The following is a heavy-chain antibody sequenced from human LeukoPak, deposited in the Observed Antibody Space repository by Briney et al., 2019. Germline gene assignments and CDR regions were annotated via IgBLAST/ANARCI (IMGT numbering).Heavy chain of an antibody. V-gene: IGHV4-4*07. CDR1: GGSISSYY. J-gene: IGHJ4*02. CDR2: IYTSGST. Sequence: SETLSLTCTVSGGSISSYYWSWIRQPAGKGLEWIGRIYTSGSTNYNPSLKSRVTMSVDTSKNQFSLKLGSVTAADTAVYYCAREGPQTHDSRGGFDSWGQGTLVTVSS. CDR3: AREGPQTHDSRGGFDS. D-gene: IGHD4-23*01.